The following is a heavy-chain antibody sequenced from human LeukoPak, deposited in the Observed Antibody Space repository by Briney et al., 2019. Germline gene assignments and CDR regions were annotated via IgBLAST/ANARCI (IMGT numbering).Heavy chain of an antibody. CDR3: ARATFGEWLLDY. CDR2: ISGGGTT. CDR1: EFTFRDYY. D-gene: IGHD3-10*01. V-gene: IGHV3-11*01. J-gene: IGHJ4*02. Sequence: GGSLRFSGAASEFTFRDYYWTWFPNSPAKGLEWVSYISGGGTTYYADSVKGRFYISRDNANNSLYLQMNSLRGDDTAVYYCARATFGEWLLDYWGQGTLVTVSS.